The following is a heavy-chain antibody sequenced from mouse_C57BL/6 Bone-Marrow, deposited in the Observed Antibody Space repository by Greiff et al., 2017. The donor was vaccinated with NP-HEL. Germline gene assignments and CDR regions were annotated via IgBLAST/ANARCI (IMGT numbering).Heavy chain of an antibody. CDR1: GYTFISYW. D-gene: IGHD3-2*02. CDR3: ARWAAQGYYYAMDY. J-gene: IGHJ4*01. V-gene: IGHV1-64*01. CDR2: IHPNSGST. Sequence: VQLQQPGAELVKPGASVKLSCKASGYTFISYWMHWVKQRPGQGLEWIGMIHPNSGSTNYNEKFKSKATLTVDKSSSTAYMQLSSLTSEDSAVYYCARWAAQGYYYAMDYWGQGTSVTVSS.